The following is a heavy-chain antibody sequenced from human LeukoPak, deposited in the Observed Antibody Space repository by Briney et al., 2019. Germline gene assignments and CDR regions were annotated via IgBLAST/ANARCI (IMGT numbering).Heavy chain of an antibody. CDR2: ISHDGSNI. Sequence: GGSLRLSCAASGFTFYNYGMHWVRQAPGKGLEWVAVISHDGSNIHYGDSVKGRFTIPRDNSKNTLYLQMNSLRVEDTAVYYCAKDPYRVVVATGNYLDPWGQGTLVTVSS. J-gene: IGHJ5*02. CDR3: AKDPYRVVVATGNYLDP. V-gene: IGHV3-30*18. CDR1: GFTFYNYG. D-gene: IGHD2-21*01.